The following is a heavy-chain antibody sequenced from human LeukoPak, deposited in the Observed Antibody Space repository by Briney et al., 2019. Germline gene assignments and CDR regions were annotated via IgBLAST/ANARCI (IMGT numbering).Heavy chain of an antibody. CDR3: AKAYGSGYYYAYFDN. Sequence: GGSLRLSCAASGFTFSSYWMHWIRQAPGKGLVWVSRIHSDGIGTSYADSVRGRFTISRDNSKNTLFLQMNSLTAEDTAMYYCAKAYGSGYYYAYFDNWGQGALVTVSS. D-gene: IGHD3-10*01. V-gene: IGHV3-74*01. CDR1: GFTFSSYW. CDR2: IHSDGIGT. J-gene: IGHJ4*02.